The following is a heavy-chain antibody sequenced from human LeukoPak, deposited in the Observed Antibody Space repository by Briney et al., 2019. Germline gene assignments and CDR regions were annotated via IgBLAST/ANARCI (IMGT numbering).Heavy chain of an antibody. Sequence: GGSLRLSCAASGFTFARSGIHWVRQTPGKGLEWVAFISYDGSKEEYKESVRGRFSISRDNSKNTVYLQMNTLRTEDTAVYYCAKETPIVESSIAIYQRGYFDYWGQGTLVTVSS. D-gene: IGHD2-21*01. J-gene: IGHJ4*02. CDR1: GFTFARSG. CDR2: ISYDGSKE. V-gene: IGHV3-30*18. CDR3: AKETPIVESSIAIYQRGYFDY.